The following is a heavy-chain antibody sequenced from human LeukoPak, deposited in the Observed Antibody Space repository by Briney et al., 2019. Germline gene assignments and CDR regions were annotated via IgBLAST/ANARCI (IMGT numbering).Heavy chain of an antibody. J-gene: IGHJ3*01. CDR1: GGSISGLY. V-gene: IGHV4-59*08. D-gene: IGHD2-8*02. Sequence: SETLSLTCAVSGGSISGLYWSWIRQPPGKGLECVGFIYSSGTTYYNPSLKSRLTIAIDTSSNQFSLRVRSVTAADSAVYYCARHVMRNHPGGSSYTHAFDVWGHGTRVTVSS. CDR3: ARHVMRNHPGGSSYTHAFDV. CDR2: IYSSGTT.